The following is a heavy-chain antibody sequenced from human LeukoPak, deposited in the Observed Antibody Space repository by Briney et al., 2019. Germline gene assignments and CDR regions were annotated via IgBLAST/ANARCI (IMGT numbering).Heavy chain of an antibody. Sequence: VSVKVSCKASGYTFTGYYMHWVRQAPGQGLEWMGWINPNSGGTNYAQKFQGRVTMTRDTSISTAYMELSRLRSDDTAVYYCAREDPIVGASFDYWGQGTLVTVSS. CDR2: INPNSGGT. CDR1: GYTFTGYY. D-gene: IGHD1-26*01. J-gene: IGHJ4*02. V-gene: IGHV1-2*02. CDR3: AREDPIVGASFDY.